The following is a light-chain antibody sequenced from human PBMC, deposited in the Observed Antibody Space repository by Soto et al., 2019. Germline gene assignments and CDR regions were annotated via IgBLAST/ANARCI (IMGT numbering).Light chain of an antibody. CDR3: QQYDSYPIT. V-gene: IGKV1-5*03. CDR2: KTS. Sequence: DIQMTQSPSTLSAYVRDRVTITCRASQNISIWLAWYQQKPGKAPKLLIYKTSTPESGVPSRFSDSGSDTVFTLTISSLQPDDFATYYCQQYDSYPITFGQGTRLENK. CDR1: QNISIW. J-gene: IGKJ5*01.